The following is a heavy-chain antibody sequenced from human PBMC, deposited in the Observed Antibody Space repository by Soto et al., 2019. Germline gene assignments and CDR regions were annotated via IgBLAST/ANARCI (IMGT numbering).Heavy chain of an antibody. Sequence: DVHLLESGGGLVQPGGSLRLSCVASGFTLSDYDMGWVRQAPGKGLEWVSLIRGDGGATYYARFLEGRLTISRDTSENTLYLQMNSLRVEDTALYYCAKDRRGGEYPAFDLWGQGTLVTVS. J-gene: IGHJ3*01. CDR1: GFTLSDYD. CDR3: AKDRRGGEYPAFDL. CDR2: IRGDGGAT. V-gene: IGHV3-23*01. D-gene: IGHD2-21*01.